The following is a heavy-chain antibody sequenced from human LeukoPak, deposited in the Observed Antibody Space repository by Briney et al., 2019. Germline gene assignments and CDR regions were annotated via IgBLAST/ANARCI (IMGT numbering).Heavy chain of an antibody. Sequence: PSETLSLTCTVSGGSISSGDYYWTWIRQPPGKGLGWIGYIDYTGSTYYNPSLRSRAIISVDTSKNQFSLKLSSVTAADTAVYYCARRGLPLGPLWYFDLWGRGTLVTVSS. D-gene: IGHD2-21*01. CDR3: ARRGLPLGPLWYFDL. J-gene: IGHJ2*01. V-gene: IGHV4-30-4*01. CDR2: IDYTGST. CDR1: GGSISSGDYY.